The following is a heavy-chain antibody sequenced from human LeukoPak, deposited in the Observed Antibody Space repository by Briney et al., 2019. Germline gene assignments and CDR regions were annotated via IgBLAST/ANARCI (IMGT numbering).Heavy chain of an antibody. Sequence: GGSRRLSCAASGFTFSNYNMNWVRKAPGKGLEWVSYISSGGITVYYADSVKGRFTISRDNAKNSLYLQMNSLRAEDTAVYYCAKDLTNPIAVAVFAYWGQGTLVTVSS. CDR2: ISSGGITV. J-gene: IGHJ4*02. D-gene: IGHD6-19*01. V-gene: IGHV3-48*03. CDR3: AKDLTNPIAVAVFAY. CDR1: GFTFSNYN.